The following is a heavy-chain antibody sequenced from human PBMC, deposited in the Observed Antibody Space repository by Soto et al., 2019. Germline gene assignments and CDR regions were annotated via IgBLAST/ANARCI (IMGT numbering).Heavy chain of an antibody. CDR1: GGSISSSTYY. J-gene: IGHJ4*02. V-gene: IGHV4-39*01. D-gene: IGHD1-20*01. CDR3: ARRHNWSDGAFDY. CDR2: IYYSGST. Sequence: SETLSLTCTVSGGSISSSTYYWGWIRQPPGKGLEWIGSIYYSGSTYYNPSLKSRVTISVDTSKNQFSLRLTSVTAADTAVYYCARRHNWSDGAFDYWGQGTLVTVS.